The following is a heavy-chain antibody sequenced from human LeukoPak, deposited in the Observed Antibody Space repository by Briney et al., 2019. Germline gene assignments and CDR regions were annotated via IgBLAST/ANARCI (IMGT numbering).Heavy chain of an antibody. J-gene: IGHJ4*02. CDR3: ARSYSYGRFDY. D-gene: IGHD5-18*01. Sequence: GGSLRLSCAASGFTFSNWNMNWFRQAPGKGLEWVSTISDRGGITYYADSVKGRFIISRDNSKNTLYLQMNSLRAEDTAVYYCARSYSYGRFDYWGQGTLVTVSS. V-gene: IGHV3-23*01. CDR2: ISDRGGIT. CDR1: GFTFSNWN.